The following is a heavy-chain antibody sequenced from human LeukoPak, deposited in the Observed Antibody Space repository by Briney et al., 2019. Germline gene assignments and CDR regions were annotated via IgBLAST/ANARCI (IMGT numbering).Heavy chain of an antibody. Sequence: SETLSLTCTVAGGSISSYYWSWIRQPPGKGLEWIGYIYYSGSTNYNPSLKSRVTISVDTSKNQFSLKLSSVTAADTAVYYCARVLLGIRIGNWYFDLWGRGTLVTVSS. D-gene: IGHD7-27*01. CDR2: IYYSGST. CDR1: GGSISSYY. CDR3: ARVLLGIRIGNWYFDL. J-gene: IGHJ2*01. V-gene: IGHV4-59*01.